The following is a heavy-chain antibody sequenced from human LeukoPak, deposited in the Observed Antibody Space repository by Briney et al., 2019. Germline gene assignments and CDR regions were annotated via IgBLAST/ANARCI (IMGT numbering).Heavy chain of an antibody. D-gene: IGHD3-16*02. J-gene: IGHJ4*02. CDR3: ASTATPHVWGSYRRYYFDY. Sequence: ASVKVSCKASGYTFTSYGISWVRQAPGQGLEWMGGIIPIFGTANYAQKFQGRVTITADESTSTAYMELSSLRSEDTAVYYCASTATPHVWGSYRRYYFDYWGQGTLVTVSS. CDR2: IIPIFGTA. V-gene: IGHV1-69*13. CDR1: GYTFTSYG.